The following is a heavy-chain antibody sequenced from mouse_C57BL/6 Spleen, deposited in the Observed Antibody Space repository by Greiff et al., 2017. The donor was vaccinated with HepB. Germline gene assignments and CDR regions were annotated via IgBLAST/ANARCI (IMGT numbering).Heavy chain of an antibody. Sequence: QVQLQQPGAELVRPGSSVKLSCKASGYTFTSYWMHWVKQRPIQGLEWIGNIDPSDSETHYNQKFKDKATLTVDKSSSTAYMQLSSLTSEDSAVYYCARTLIYYGSSYGYFDVWGTGTTVTVSS. J-gene: IGHJ1*03. V-gene: IGHV1-52*01. CDR1: GYTFTSYW. D-gene: IGHD1-1*01. CDR3: ARTLIYYGSSYGYFDV. CDR2: IDPSDSET.